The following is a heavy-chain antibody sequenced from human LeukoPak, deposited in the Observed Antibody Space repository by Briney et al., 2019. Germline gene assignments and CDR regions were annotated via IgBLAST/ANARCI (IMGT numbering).Heavy chain of an antibody. CDR3: ARDHGRVVVTFGPSPADY. J-gene: IGHJ4*02. CDR1: GYTFTSYG. CDR2: ISGYNGNT. V-gene: IGHV1-18*01. D-gene: IGHD3-16*01. Sequence: ASVKVSCKASGYTFTSYGISWVRQAPGQGLEWMGWISGYNGNTNYAQKLQGRVTMTTDTSTSTAYMELRSLRSDDTAVYYCARDHGRVVVTFGPSPADYWGQGTLVTVSS.